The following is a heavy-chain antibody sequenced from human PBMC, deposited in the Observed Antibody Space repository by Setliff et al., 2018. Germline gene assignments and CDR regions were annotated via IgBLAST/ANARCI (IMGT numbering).Heavy chain of an antibody. V-gene: IGHV4-59*11. CDR2: IFYSDTA. CDR3: ASSIVNYGWRAFDI. D-gene: IGHD3-10*01. J-gene: IGHJ3*02. Sequence: SETLSLTCTVSGGSIGPHYWSWIRQAPGKGLEWIGHIFYSDTAKYNPSLESRAAISVDSSKNQFSLKLRSVTAADTAVYYCASSIVNYGWRAFDIWGQGTMVTVSS. CDR1: GGSIGPHY.